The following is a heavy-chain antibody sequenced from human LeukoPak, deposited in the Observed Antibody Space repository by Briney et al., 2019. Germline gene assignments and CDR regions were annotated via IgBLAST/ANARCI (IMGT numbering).Heavy chain of an antibody. V-gene: IGHV4-39*01. CDR3: ARDPSADGYNPNWFDP. CDR2: IYYSGST. Sequence: SETLSLTCTVSGDSTSSDRYYGGWVRQPPGKGLEWIGNIYYSGSTYYNPSLKSRVTMSVDTSKNQFFLKLNSVTAADTAVYYCARDPSADGYNPNWFDPWGQGTLVTVSS. CDR1: GDSTSSDRYY. D-gene: IGHD5-24*01. J-gene: IGHJ5*02.